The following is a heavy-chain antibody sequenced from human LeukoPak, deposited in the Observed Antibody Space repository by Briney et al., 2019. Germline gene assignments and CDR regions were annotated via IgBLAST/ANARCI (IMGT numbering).Heavy chain of an antibody. Sequence: GGSLRLSCAASGFTFSSYAMHWVRQAPGKGLEYVSAISSNGGSTYYANSVKGRFTISRDNSKNTLYLQMGSPRSEDTAVYYCARDGGYSGYEPFDYWGRGTLVTVSS. V-gene: IGHV3-64*01. CDR1: GFTFSSYA. CDR2: ISSNGGST. J-gene: IGHJ4*02. D-gene: IGHD5-12*01. CDR3: ARDGGYSGYEPFDY.